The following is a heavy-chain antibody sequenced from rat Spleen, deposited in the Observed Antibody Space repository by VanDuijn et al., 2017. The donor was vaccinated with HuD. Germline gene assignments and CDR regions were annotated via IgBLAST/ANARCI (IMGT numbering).Heavy chain of an antibody. CDR3: ARQETSGYSNWFTY. Sequence: EVQLVESGGALVQPGRSLKVSCVASGFTFSDYYMAWVRQAPTKGLEWVATIIYDGSRTYYRDSVKGRFTISRDNAKSTLYLQMDSLRSEDTATYYCARQETSGYSNWFTYWGQGTLVTVSS. J-gene: IGHJ3*01. CDR1: GFTFSDYY. CDR2: IIYDGSRT. D-gene: IGHD4-3*01. V-gene: IGHV5-29*01.